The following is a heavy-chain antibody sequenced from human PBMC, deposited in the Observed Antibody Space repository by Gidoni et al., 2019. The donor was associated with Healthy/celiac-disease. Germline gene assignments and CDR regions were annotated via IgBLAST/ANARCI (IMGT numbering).Heavy chain of an antibody. CDR1: GGTFSSYA. D-gene: IGHD6-13*01. CDR3: ARAMGIAAAGIDY. J-gene: IGHJ4*02. V-gene: IGHV1-69*01. Sequence: QVQLVQSGAEVQKPGSSVKVSCKASGGTFSSYASRGVRQAPGKGLEWMGGIIPIFGTANYAQKFQGRVTITADESTSKAYMELSSLRSEETAVYYCARAMGIAAAGIDYWGQGTLVTVSS. CDR2: IIPIFGTA.